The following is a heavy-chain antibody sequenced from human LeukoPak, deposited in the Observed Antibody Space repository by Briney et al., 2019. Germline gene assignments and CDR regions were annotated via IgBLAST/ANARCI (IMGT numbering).Heavy chain of an antibody. V-gene: IGHV3-9*01. Sequence: GGSLRLSCAASGFTFDDYAMHWVRQAPGKGLEWVSGISWNTVTLGYADSVKGRFTISRDNAKNSLYLQMNSLRAEDTALYYCARDNTYYYGSGSYSHRYYFDYWGQGTLVTVSS. CDR1: GFTFDDYA. CDR3: ARDNTYYYGSGSYSHRYYFDY. CDR2: ISWNTVTL. J-gene: IGHJ4*02. D-gene: IGHD3-10*01.